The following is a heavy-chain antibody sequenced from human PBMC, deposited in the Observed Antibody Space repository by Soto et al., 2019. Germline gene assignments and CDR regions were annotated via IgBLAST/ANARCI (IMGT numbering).Heavy chain of an antibody. CDR1: GYTFTSYG. V-gene: IGHV1-18*04. Sequence: ASVKVSCKASGYTFTSYGISWVRQAPGQGLEWMGWISAYNGNTNYAQKLQGTVTMTTDTSTSTAYMELRSLRSDDTAVYYCARDYSADFWSGYDPPDYYYYGMDVWGQGTTVTVSS. CDR3: ARDYSADFWSGYDPPDYYYYGMDV. J-gene: IGHJ6*02. CDR2: ISAYNGNT. D-gene: IGHD3-3*01.